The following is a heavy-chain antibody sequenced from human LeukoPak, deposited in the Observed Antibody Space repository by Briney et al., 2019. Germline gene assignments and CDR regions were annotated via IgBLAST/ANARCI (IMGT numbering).Heavy chain of an antibody. CDR2: ISYDGSNK. V-gene: IGHV3-30*04. J-gene: IGHJ4*02. CDR1: GFTFSSYA. CDR3: ARGISGSGYYHFDY. Sequence: GGSLRLSCAASGFTFSSYAIHWVRQAPGKGLEWVAVISYDGSNKYYADSVKGRFTISRDNSKNTLYLQMNSLRAEDTAVYYCARGISGSGYYHFDYWGQGTLDTVSS. D-gene: IGHD3-3*01.